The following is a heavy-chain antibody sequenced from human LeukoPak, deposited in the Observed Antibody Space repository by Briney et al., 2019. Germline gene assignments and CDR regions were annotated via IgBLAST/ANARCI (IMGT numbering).Heavy chain of an antibody. CDR2: ISSSGSTL. CDR1: GFTFSSYE. J-gene: IGHJ6*02. Sequence: GGSLRLSCAASGFTFSSYEMNWVRQAPGKGLEWVSYISSSGSTLYYADSVKGRFTISRDNAKNSLYLQMNSLRAEDTAVYYCARGAPYCTNGVCYYYYGMDVWGQGTTVTVSS. CDR3: ARGAPYCTNGVCYYYYGMDV. V-gene: IGHV3-48*03. D-gene: IGHD2-8*01.